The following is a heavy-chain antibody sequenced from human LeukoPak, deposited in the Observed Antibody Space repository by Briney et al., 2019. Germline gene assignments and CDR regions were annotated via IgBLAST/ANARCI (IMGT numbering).Heavy chain of an antibody. J-gene: IGHJ4*02. CDR1: GFTFSDYY. CDR3: ARGPLSGSYHRTFDY. D-gene: IGHD1-26*01. Sequence: PGGSLRLSCAASGFTFSDYYMSWIRQAPGKGLEWVSYISSSGSTIYYADSVKGRFTISRDNAKNSLYLQMNSLRAEDTAVYYCARGPLSGSYHRTFDYWGQGTLVTVSS. CDR2: ISSSGSTI. V-gene: IGHV3-11*04.